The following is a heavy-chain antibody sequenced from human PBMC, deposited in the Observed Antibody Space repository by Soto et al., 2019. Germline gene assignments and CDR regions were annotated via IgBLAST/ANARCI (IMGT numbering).Heavy chain of an antibody. CDR3: ARSRRYSSSWRVFDY. CDR2: IYSGGST. D-gene: IGHD6-13*01. V-gene: IGHV3-53*01. J-gene: IGHJ4*02. Sequence: EVQLVESGGGLIQPGGSLRLSCAASGFTVSSNYMSWVRQAPGKGLEWVSVIYSGGSTYYADSVKGRFTISRDNSKNPLYLQMNSLRAEDKAVYYCARSRRYSSSWRVFDYWGQGTLVTVSS. CDR1: GFTVSSNY.